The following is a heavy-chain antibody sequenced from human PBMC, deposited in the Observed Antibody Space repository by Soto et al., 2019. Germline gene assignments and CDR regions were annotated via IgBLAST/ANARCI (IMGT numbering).Heavy chain of an antibody. CDR2: ISAYNGNT. D-gene: IGHD3-3*01. CDR3: ARVIITIFGVVIPPGY. Sequence: SVKVSCKASGYTFTSYGISWVRQAPGQGLEWMGWISAYNGNTNYAQKLQGRVTMTTDTSTSTAYMELRSLRSDDTAVYYCARVIITIFGVVIPPGYWGQGTLVTVSS. J-gene: IGHJ4*02. CDR1: GYTFTSYG. V-gene: IGHV1-18*04.